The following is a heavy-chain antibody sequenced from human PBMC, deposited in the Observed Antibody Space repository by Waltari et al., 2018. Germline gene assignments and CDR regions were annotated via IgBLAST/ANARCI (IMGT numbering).Heavy chain of an antibody. J-gene: IGHJ3*02. CDR2: ISWDGGST. Sequence: EVQLVESGGVVVQPGGSLRLSCAASGFTFDDYAMPWVSQAPGKGLEWVSLISWDGGSTYYADSVKGRFTISRDNSKNSLYLQMNSLRAEDTALYYCAKDKNYRGYSSGWYEVGAFDIWGQGTMVTVSS. CDR3: AKDKNYRGYSSGWYEVGAFDI. D-gene: IGHD6-19*01. CDR1: GFTFDDYA. V-gene: IGHV3-43D*04.